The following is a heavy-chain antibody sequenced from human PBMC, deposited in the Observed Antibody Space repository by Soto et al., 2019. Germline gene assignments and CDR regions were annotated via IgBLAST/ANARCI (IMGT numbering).Heavy chain of an antibody. CDR3: ARDHSGSYFPHYNWFDP. CDR2: IWYDGSNK. CDR1: GFTFSSYG. Sequence: GGSLRLSCAASGFTFSSYGMHWVRQAPGKGLEWVAVIWYDGSNKYYADSVKGRFTISRDNSKNTLYLQMNSLRAEDTAVYYCARDHSGSYFPHYNWFDPWGQGTLVTVSS. D-gene: IGHD1-26*01. V-gene: IGHV3-33*01. J-gene: IGHJ5*02.